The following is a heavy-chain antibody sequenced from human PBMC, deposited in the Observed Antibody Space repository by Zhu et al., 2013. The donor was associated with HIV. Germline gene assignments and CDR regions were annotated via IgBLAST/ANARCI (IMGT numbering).Heavy chain of an antibody. V-gene: IGHV4-39*07. CDR3: ARDYRPFAVAGKGYFDY. Sequence: QVQLQESGPGLVKPSETLSLTCTVSGGSISSSSYYWGWIRQPPGKGLEWIGSIYYSGSTYYNPSLKSRVTISVDTSKNQFSLKLSSVTAADTAVYYCARDYRPFAVAGKGYFDYWGQGTLVTVSS. J-gene: IGHJ4*02. D-gene: IGHD6-19*01. CDR1: GGSISSSSYY. CDR2: IYYSGST.